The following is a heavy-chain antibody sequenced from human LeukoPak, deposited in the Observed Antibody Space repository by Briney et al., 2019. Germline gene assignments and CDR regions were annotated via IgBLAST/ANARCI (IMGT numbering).Heavy chain of an antibody. CDR3: AKYRTTSAPPRNFDF. CDR1: GFSFSNYW. CDR2: IKQDGNEK. J-gene: IGHJ4*02. D-gene: IGHD1-14*01. V-gene: IGHV3-7*01. Sequence: GGSLRLSCAASGFSFSNYWMTWVRQAPGKGLEWVANIKQDGNEKYYVDSVKGRFTISRANAKNSLYLQMNSLRDEDTALYYCAKYRTTSAPPRNFDFWGQGTLVTVSS.